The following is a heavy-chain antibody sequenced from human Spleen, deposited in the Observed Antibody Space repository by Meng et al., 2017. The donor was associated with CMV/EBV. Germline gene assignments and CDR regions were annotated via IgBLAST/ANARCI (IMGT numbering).Heavy chain of an antibody. D-gene: IGHD6-13*01. V-gene: IGHV4-30-4*08. CDR1: GGSISSCDYY. J-gene: IGHJ4*02. CDR3: ARDATYSSSWQYYFDY. CDR2: IYYSGST. Sequence: QVQLQESGPGLVKPSQTLSLTCTVSGGSISSCDYYWSWIRQPPGKGLEWIGYIYYSGSTYYNPSLKSRVTISVDTSKNQFSLKLSSVTAADTAVYYCARDATYSSSWQYYFDYWGQGTLVTVSS.